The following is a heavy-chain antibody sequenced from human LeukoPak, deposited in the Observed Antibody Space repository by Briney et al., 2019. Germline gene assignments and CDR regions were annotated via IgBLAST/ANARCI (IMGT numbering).Heavy chain of an antibody. Sequence: SQTLSLTCAISGDSVSSNSAAWNWIRQSPSRGLEWLGRTYYRSKWYNDYAVSVKSRITINPDTSKNQFSLQLNSVTPEDTAVYYCARGGDSGDPSLVAFDIWGQGTMVTVSS. CDR1: GDSVSSNSAA. V-gene: IGHV6-1*01. CDR2: TYYRSKWYN. D-gene: IGHD6-19*01. J-gene: IGHJ3*02. CDR3: ARGGDSGDPSLVAFDI.